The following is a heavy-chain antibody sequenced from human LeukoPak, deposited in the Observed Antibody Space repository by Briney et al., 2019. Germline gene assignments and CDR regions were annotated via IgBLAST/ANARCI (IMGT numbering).Heavy chain of an antibody. Sequence: PSQTLSLTCTVSGGSISSGDYYWSWIRQPPGKGLEWIGYIYYSGSTYYNPSLKSRVTISVDTSKNQFSLKLSSVTAADTAVYYCARAGKYYYDSSGSDFYYYYGMDVWGQGTTVTVSS. J-gene: IGHJ6*02. CDR2: IYYSGST. D-gene: IGHD3-22*01. CDR1: GGSISSGDYY. CDR3: ARAGKYYYDSSGSDFYYYYGMDV. V-gene: IGHV4-30-4*01.